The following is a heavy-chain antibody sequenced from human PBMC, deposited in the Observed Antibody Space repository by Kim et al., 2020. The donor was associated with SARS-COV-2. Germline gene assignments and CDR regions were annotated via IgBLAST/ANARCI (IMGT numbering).Heavy chain of an antibody. D-gene: IGHD2-21*01. CDR1: GLTFSDFW. V-gene: IGHV3-74*01. Sequence: GGSLRLSCAASGLTFSDFWMHWVRQAPGQGLMWVSRISQDGTTANYADSVKDRFIISRDNAKNTLHLQMNRLRAEDTAVYYCATGSIGHGGNSDWGQGTLVTVSS. CDR3: ATGSIGHGGNSD. CDR2: ISQDGTTA. J-gene: IGHJ4*02.